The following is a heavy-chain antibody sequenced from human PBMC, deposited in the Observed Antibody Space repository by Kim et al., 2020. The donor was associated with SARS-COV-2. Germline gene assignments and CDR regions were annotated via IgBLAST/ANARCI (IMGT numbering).Heavy chain of an antibody. Sequence: GGSLRLSCAASGFTLSSYKMNWVRQAPGKGLEWVSYISSSGSTIYYADSVKGRFTISRDNAKNSLYLQMNSLRAEDTAVYYCARVRVVAATGLWGQGTLVTVSP. J-gene: IGHJ1*01. CDR1: GFTLSSYK. D-gene: IGHD2-15*01. V-gene: IGHV3-48*03. CDR3: ARVRVVAATGL. CDR2: ISSSGSTI.